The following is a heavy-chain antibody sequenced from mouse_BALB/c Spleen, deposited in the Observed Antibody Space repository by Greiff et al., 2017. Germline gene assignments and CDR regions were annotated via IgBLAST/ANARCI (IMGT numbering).Heavy chain of an antibody. V-gene: IGHV7-3*02. Sequence: EVQGVESGGGLVQPGGSLRLSCATSGFTFTDYYMSWVRQPPGKALEWLGFIRNKANGYTTEYSASVKGRFTISRDNSQSILYLQMNTLRAEDSATYYCARDRYDGGPFWYFDVWGAGTTVTVSS. J-gene: IGHJ1*01. D-gene: IGHD2-14*01. CDR1: GFTFTDYY. CDR2: IRNKANGYTT. CDR3: ARDRYDGGPFWYFDV.